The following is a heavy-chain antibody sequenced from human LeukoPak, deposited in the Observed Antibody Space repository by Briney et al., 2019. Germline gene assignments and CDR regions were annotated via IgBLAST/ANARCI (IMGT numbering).Heavy chain of an antibody. Sequence: ASVKVSCKASGYTFTSYGISWVRQAPGQGLEWMGRIIPIFGIANYAQKFQGRVTITADKSTSTAYMELSSLRSEDTAVYYCARYGGNSAYYYYGMDVWGQGTTVTVSS. J-gene: IGHJ6*02. CDR3: ARYGGNSAYYYYGMDV. D-gene: IGHD4-23*01. CDR2: IIPIFGIA. CDR1: GYTFTSYG. V-gene: IGHV1-69*04.